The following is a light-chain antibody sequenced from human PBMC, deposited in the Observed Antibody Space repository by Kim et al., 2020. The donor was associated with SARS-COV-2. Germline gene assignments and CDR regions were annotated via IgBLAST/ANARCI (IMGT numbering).Light chain of an antibody. CDR2: NVI. CDR3: SSHTNIYTWV. CDR1: SSDVGAGDY. V-gene: IGLV2-14*03. Sequence: QSALTQPASVSGSPGQSITISCTGTSSDVGAGDYVSWYQQHPGEAPKLMIYNVIERPSGISARFSGSKSGNTASLTISGLQAEDEADYFCSSHTNIYTWVFGGGTKVTVL. J-gene: IGLJ3*02.